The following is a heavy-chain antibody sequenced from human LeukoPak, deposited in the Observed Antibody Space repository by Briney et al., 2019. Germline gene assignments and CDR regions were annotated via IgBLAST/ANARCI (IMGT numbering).Heavy chain of an antibody. CDR3: AKDALNGSSIYDPFDI. J-gene: IGHJ3*02. Sequence: GGSLRLSCAASGFTFSSYALNWVRQAPGKGLEWVSAISGTGRTTYYADSVKGRFTISRDDSKNTLFLQMNSLRADDTALYYCAKDALNGSSIYDPFDIWGQGTMVTVSS. D-gene: IGHD1-26*01. CDR1: GFTFSSYA. CDR2: ISGTGRTT. V-gene: IGHV3-23*01.